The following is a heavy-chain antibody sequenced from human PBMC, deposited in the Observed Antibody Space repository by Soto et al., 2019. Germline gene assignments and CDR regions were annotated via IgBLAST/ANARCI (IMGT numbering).Heavy chain of an antibody. CDR2: IYHSGST. D-gene: IGHD6-25*01. J-gene: IGHJ6*02. V-gene: IGHV4-30-2*01. CDR3: ARGGQSLYYYYGMDV. CDR1: GGSISSGGYS. Sequence: SETLSLTCAVSGGSISSGGYSWGWIRQPPGKGLEWIGYIYHSGSTYYNPSLKSRVTISVDRSKNQFSLKLSSVTAADTAVYYCARGGQSLYYYYGMDVWGQGTTVTVSS.